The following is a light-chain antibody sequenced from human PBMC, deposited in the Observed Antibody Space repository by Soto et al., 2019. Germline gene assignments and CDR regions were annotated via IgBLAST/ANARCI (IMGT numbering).Light chain of an antibody. CDR1: QGIGNS. V-gene: IGKV1-27*01. Sequence: DIQMTQSPPSLSASVGDRVTITCRASQGIGNSLAWYQQKPGTVPKLLIYSASTLQSGVPSRFSGSVSGTDFTITISSLQTEDVAAYYCQKYNTVPATFGQGTRLEIK. J-gene: IGKJ5*01. CDR3: QKYNTVPAT. CDR2: SAS.